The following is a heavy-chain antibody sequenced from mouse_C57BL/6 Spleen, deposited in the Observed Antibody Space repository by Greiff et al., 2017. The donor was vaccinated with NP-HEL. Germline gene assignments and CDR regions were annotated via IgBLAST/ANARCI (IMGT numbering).Heavy chain of an antibody. CDR2: ISSGGSYT. V-gene: IGHV5-6*01. CDR1: GFTFSSYG. J-gene: IGHJ4*01. Sequence: EVKLMESGGDLVKPGGSLKLSCAASGFTFSSYGMSWVRQTPDKRLEWVATISSGGSYTYYPDSVKGRFTISRDNAKNTLYLQMSSLKSEDTAMYYCARHDYGSTYYYAMDYWGQGTSVTVSS. CDR3: ARHDYGSTYYYAMDY. D-gene: IGHD1-1*01.